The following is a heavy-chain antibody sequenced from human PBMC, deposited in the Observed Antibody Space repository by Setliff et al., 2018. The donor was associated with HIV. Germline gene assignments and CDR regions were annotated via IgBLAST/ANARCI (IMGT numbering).Heavy chain of an antibody. V-gene: IGHV4-30-4*08. Sequence: SETLSLTCTVSGVSVRSGDHWSWVRQAPGKGLELIGYFSYTDEPYINYLEYFNLSLKSRLGITLDKPRNQFSLKLTSVTAADTAVYYCGRARSSWYNTSPYYFDSWGQGTLVTVSS. D-gene: IGHD1-20*01. J-gene: IGHJ4*02. CDR3: GRARSSWYNTSPYYFDS. CDR1: GVSVRSGDH. CDR2: FSYTDEP.